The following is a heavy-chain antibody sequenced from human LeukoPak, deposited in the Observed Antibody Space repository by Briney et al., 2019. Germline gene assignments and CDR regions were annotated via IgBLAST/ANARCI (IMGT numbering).Heavy chain of an antibody. D-gene: IGHD3-10*01. V-gene: IGHV5-51*01. J-gene: IGHJ5*02. Sequence: GESLKISCKGSGYSFTSYWIGWVRQMPGKGLEWMGIIYPGDSDTRYSPSFQGQVTISADKSISTAYLQWSSLKASDTAMYYCARREGYYGSGSYYNFGGYGFDNRFDPWGQGTLVTVSS. CDR3: ARREGYYGSGSYYNFGGYGFDNRFDP. CDR2: IYPGDSDT. CDR1: GYSFTSYW.